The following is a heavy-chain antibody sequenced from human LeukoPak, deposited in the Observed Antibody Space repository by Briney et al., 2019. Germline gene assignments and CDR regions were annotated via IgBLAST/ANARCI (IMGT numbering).Heavy chain of an antibody. V-gene: IGHV3-30*18. CDR2: ISFDGGNK. D-gene: IGHD4-23*01. J-gene: IGHJ4*02. CDR1: GFTFSSYG. Sequence: TGGSLRLSCSVSGFTFSSYGMHWVRQAPGKGLEWVALISFDGGNKYYEDSVKGRFTISRDNSKNTLYLQMNSLRAEDTAVYYCAKDAGSYGGNSDYWGQGTLVTVSS. CDR3: AKDAGSYGGNSDY.